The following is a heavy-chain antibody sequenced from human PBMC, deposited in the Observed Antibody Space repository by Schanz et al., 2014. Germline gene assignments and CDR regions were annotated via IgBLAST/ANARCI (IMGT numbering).Heavy chain of an antibody. CDR1: GYSFTEYF. D-gene: IGHD5-12*01. J-gene: IGHJ4*02. V-gene: IGHV1-2*02. CDR3: ARVTTGYDS. Sequence: QVQLVQSGPAVKKPGASMKVSCLASGYSFTEYFLHWVRQAPGQGLEWMGWINPNSGETNYEQKFKGRVTMTRDTSSSTVYMQLSSLTSDDTAIYYCARVTTGYDSWGQGTLVTVSS. CDR2: INPNSGET.